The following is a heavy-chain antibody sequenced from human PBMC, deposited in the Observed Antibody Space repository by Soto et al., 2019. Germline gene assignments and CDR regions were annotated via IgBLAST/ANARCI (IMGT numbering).Heavy chain of an antibody. V-gene: IGHV4-4*02. J-gene: IGHJ6*02. CDR2: IYHTGIA. D-gene: IGHD7-27*01. CDR3: VSKWGPYYSGRDV. CDR1: GDSITNNHW. Sequence: SAPLSITCTVYGDSITNNHWWSWVRQPPGKGPELIGEIYHTGIANYNPPLESRVAFSVDKSKNQFSLSLTSVTAADTAVYYCVSKWGPYYSGRDVGGQGTTVTVSS.